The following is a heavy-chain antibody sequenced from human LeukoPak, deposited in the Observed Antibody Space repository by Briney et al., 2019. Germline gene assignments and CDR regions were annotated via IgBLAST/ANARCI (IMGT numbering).Heavy chain of an antibody. J-gene: IGHJ3*02. CDR1: GFTFSSYA. CDR2: ISGSGGSK. Sequence: GGSLRLSCAASGFTFSSYAMSWVRQAPGKGLEWVSAISGSGGSKYYADSVKGRFTISRDNSRNTLSLQMNSLRAEDTAIYYCARGRDPNAFDIWGQGTVVTVSS. CDR3: ARGRDPNAFDI. D-gene: IGHD2-21*02. V-gene: IGHV3-23*01.